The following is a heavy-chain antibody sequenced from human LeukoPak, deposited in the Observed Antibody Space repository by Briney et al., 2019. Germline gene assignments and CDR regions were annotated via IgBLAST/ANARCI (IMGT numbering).Heavy chain of an antibody. V-gene: IGHV1-69*13. CDR1: GGTFSSYA. Sequence: ASVKVSCKASGGTFSSYAISWVLQAPGQGLEWMGGIIPIFGTANYAQKFQGRVTITADESTSTAYMELSSLRSEDTAVYYCARGLPLAQLLSRRWFDPWGQGTLVTVSS. J-gene: IGHJ5*02. D-gene: IGHD2-2*01. CDR2: IIPIFGTA. CDR3: ARGLPLAQLLSRRWFDP.